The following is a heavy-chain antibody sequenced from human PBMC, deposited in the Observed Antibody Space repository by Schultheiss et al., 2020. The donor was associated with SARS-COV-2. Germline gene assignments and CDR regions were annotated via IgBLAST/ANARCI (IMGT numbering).Heavy chain of an antibody. CDR3: ATIFEVAKRYGMDV. J-gene: IGHJ6*02. CDR2: TRNKANSYTT. Sequence: GESLKISCAASGFTFSDHYMDWVRQAPGKGLEWVGRTRNKANSYTTEYAASVKGRFTISRDDSKNSLYLQMNSLKTEDTAVYYCATIFEVAKRYGMDVWGQGTTVTVSS. V-gene: IGHV3-72*01. CDR1: GFTFSDHY. D-gene: IGHD3-3*01.